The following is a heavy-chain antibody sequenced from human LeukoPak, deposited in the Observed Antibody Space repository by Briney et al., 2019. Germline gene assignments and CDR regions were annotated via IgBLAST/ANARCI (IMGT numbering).Heavy chain of an antibody. D-gene: IGHD4-17*01. V-gene: IGHV7-4-1*02. CDR2: INTNTGNP. J-gene: IGHJ6*02. CDR3: AREVDYGDYSYYYYGMDV. CDR1: GYIFTTYG. Sequence: ASVKVSCKASGYIFTTYGFSWVRQAPGQGLEWMGWINTNTGNPTYAQGFTGRFVFSLDTSVSTAYLQISSLKAEDTAVYYCAREVDYGDYSYYYYGMDVWGQGTTVTVSS.